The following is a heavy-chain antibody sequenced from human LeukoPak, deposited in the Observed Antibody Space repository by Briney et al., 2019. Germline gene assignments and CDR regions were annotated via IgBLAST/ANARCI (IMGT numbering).Heavy chain of an antibody. CDR2: IYYSGST. D-gene: IGHD1-14*01. Sequence: SETLSLTCTVSGGSISSYYWSWIRQPPGKGLEWIGYIYYSGSTNYNPSLKSRVTISVDTSKNQFSLKLSSVAAADTAVYYCARAGTGSFDYWGQGTLVTVSS. J-gene: IGHJ4*02. CDR1: GGSISSYY. CDR3: ARAGTGSFDY. V-gene: IGHV4-59*01.